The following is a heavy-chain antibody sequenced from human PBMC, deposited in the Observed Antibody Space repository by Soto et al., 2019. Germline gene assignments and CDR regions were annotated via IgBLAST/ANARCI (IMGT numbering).Heavy chain of an antibody. Sequence: ASVKVSCKASGGTFSSYAISWVRQAPGQGLEWMGGIIPIFGTANYAQKFQGRVTITADESTSTAYMELSSLRSEDTAVYYCARGSKLRYFDWSSTYYYYGMDVWGQGTTVTVSS. J-gene: IGHJ6*02. CDR2: IIPIFGTA. CDR1: GGTFSSYA. D-gene: IGHD3-9*01. V-gene: IGHV1-69*13. CDR3: ARGSKLRYFDWSSTYYYYGMDV.